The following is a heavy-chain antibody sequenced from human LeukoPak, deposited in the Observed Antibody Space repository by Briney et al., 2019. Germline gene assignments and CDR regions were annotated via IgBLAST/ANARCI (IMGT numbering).Heavy chain of an antibody. V-gene: IGHV3-48*03. CDR2: ISGGGETR. J-gene: IGHJ4*02. CDR1: GFPFNTYE. Sequence: GGSLSLFCAPSGFPFNTYEMNWVRQAPGRGREWVSYISGGGETRYYADSVNGRFTISRDNGKNSLYLQMNSLRVEDTAVYYCARDASGGNLPFDYWGQGTPVTVSS. D-gene: IGHD4-23*01. CDR3: ARDASGGNLPFDY.